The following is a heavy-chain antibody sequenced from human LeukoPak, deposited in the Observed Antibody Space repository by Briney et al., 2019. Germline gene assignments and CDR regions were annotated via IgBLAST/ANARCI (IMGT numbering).Heavy chain of an antibody. D-gene: IGHD2-2*02. Sequence: SVKVSCKASGGTFSSYAISWVRQAPGQGLEWMGGIIPIFGTANYPQKFQGRVTITADESTSTAYMELSSLRSEDTAVYYCARDATYQLLYAYYWGQGTLVTVPS. CDR3: ARDATYQLLYAYY. CDR2: IIPIFGTA. CDR1: GGTFSSYA. J-gene: IGHJ4*02. V-gene: IGHV1-69*13.